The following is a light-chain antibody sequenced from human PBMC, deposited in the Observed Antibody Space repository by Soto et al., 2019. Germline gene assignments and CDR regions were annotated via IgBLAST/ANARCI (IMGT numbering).Light chain of an antibody. Sequence: EIVLTQSPGTLSLSPGERGTLYCRASDSSHNDYLAWYQQKPGQAPRLLIHGASSRATGIPDRFSGSGSGTTFTLTISRLQADDFATYYCLQYNGYYRTFGQGTKVDIK. J-gene: IGKJ1*01. CDR2: GAS. CDR1: DSSHNDY. V-gene: IGKV3-20*01. CDR3: LQYNGYYRT.